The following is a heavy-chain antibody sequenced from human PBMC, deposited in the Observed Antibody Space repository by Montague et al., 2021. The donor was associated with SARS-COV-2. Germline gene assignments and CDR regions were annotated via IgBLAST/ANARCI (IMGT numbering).Heavy chain of an antibody. D-gene: IGHD2-2*01. CDR2: VHYTGST. CDR3: ARAQDYCSIANCVNYFDP. CDR1: GGSIRSYY. J-gene: IGHJ4*02. V-gene: IGHV4-59*01. Sequence: SETLSLTCEVSGGSIRSYYWGWIRQSPGKGLEWIGYVHYTGSTKYNPSLKTRVTLSVDTPKNHFSLRLNSVTAADTAVYYCARAQDYCSIANCVNYFDPWGLGTLVTVSS.